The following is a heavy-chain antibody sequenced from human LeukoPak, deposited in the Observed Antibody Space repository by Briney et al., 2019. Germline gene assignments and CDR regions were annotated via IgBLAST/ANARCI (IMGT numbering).Heavy chain of an antibody. D-gene: IGHD3-10*01. CDR3: ARGVRVRGVINYYYYMDV. CDR1: GGTFSSYA. Sequence: ASVKVSCKASGGTFSSYAISWVRQAPGQGLEWMGWINPNSGGTNYAQKFQGRVTMTRDTSISTAYMELSRLRSDDTAVYYCARGVRVRGVINYYYYMDVWGKGTTVTVSS. V-gene: IGHV1-2*02. CDR2: INPNSGGT. J-gene: IGHJ6*03.